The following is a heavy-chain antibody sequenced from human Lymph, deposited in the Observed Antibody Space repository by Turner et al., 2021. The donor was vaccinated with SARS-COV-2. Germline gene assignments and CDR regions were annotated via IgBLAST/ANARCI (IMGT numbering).Heavy chain of an antibody. V-gene: IGHV3-7*03. Sequence: EVQLVASGGGLVQPGGSLRLSCAASGFTFSSYWMSWVSQAPGKGLEWVANIKQDGSEKYYVDSVKGRFTISRDNAKNSLYLQMNSLRAEDTAVYYCEREDTVMVYDYWGQGTLVTVSS. CDR1: GFTFSSYW. CDR2: IKQDGSEK. CDR3: EREDTVMVYDY. J-gene: IGHJ4*02. D-gene: IGHD5-18*01.